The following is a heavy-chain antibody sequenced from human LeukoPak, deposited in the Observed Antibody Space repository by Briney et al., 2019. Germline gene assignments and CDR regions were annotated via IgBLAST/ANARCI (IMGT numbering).Heavy chain of an antibody. Sequence: ETLSLTCAVYGGSFSGYYWSWVRQAPGKGLEWVSAISGSGGSTYYADSVKGRFTISRDNSKNTLYLQMNSLRAEDTAVYYCAKDIPTMGRAFDIWGQGTMVTVSS. CDR3: AKDIPTMGRAFDI. V-gene: IGHV3-23*01. CDR1: GGSFSGYY. J-gene: IGHJ3*02. CDR2: ISGSGGST. D-gene: IGHD3-10*01.